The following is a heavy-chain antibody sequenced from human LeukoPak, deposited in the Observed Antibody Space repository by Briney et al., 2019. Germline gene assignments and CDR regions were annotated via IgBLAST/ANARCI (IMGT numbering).Heavy chain of an antibody. D-gene: IGHD3-10*01. CDR2: IRYDGGNE. CDR1: GFTFRSYG. J-gene: IGHJ4*02. Sequence: GGSLRLSCAASGFTFRSYGMHWVRQAPGKGLEWVAFIRYDGGNEYYADSVKGRFTISRDNSKNTLYLQMNSLRAEDTAVYYCAKVVGSGSRNFDYWGQGTLVTVSS. V-gene: IGHV3-30*02. CDR3: AKVVGSGSRNFDY.